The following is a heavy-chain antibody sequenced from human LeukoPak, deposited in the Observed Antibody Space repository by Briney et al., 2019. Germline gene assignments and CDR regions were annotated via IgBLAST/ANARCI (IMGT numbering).Heavy chain of an antibody. V-gene: IGHV4-34*01. Sequence: SETLSLTCAVYGGSFSGYYWSWIRQPPGKGLEWIGEINHSGSTNYNPSLKSRVTISVDTSKNQFSLKLSSVTAADTAVYYCARGYYYGSGSYISFYYYYYGMDVWGQGTTVTVS. D-gene: IGHD3-10*01. CDR2: INHSGST. J-gene: IGHJ6*02. CDR3: ARGYYYGSGSYISFYYYYYGMDV. CDR1: GGSFSGYY.